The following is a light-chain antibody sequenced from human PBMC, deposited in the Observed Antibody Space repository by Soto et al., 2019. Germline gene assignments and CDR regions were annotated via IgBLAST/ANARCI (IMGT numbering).Light chain of an antibody. J-gene: IGKJ1*01. Sequence: DIQRTQSPSSLSASGGSRFSITCRASQGINNYLAWYQQKPGKAPKLLIYDASSLESGVPSRFSGSGSGTEFTLTISSLQPDDFATYYCQQYNSYSPTFGQGTKVDIK. CDR1: QGINNY. V-gene: IGKV1-5*01. CDR3: QQYNSYSPT. CDR2: DAS.